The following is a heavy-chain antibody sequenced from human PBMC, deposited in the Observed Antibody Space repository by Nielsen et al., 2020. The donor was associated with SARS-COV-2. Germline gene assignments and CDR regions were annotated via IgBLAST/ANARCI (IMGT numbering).Heavy chain of an antibody. D-gene: IGHD1-26*01. CDR3: AKDPLAYDSGSYCY. V-gene: IGHV3-9*01. CDR2: ISWNSGSI. J-gene: IGHJ4*02. CDR1: GFTFDDYA. Sequence: SLKISCAASGFTFDDYAMHWVRQAPGKGLEWVSGISWNSGSIGYADSVKGRFTISRDNAKNSLYLQMNSLRAEDTALYYCAKDPLAYDSGSYCYWGQGTLVTVSS.